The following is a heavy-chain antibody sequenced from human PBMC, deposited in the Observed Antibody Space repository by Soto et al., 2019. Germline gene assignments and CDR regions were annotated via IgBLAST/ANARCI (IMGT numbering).Heavy chain of an antibody. CDR1: GGTLSTYT. D-gene: IGHD4-4*01. Sequence: QVQLVQSGAEVKKPGSSVKVSCKASGGTLSTYTITWVRQAPGQGLEWMGRNIPIIGIINYAQKFQGRVTISADKFTGTAYMELTGLRSDDTAVYYCAGDPDSHYNDSHASSYPWGQGTLVTVSS. V-gene: IGHV1-69*08. CDR2: NIPIIGII. CDR3: AGDPDSHYNDSHASSYP. J-gene: IGHJ5*02.